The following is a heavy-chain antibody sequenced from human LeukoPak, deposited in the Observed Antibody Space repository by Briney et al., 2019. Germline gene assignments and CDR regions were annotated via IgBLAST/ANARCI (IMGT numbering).Heavy chain of an antibody. CDR1: GFTFSSYG. D-gene: IGHD3-9*01. V-gene: IGHV3-30*03. CDR3: TRDLMDYDVSTGLHHYYMDV. Sequence: GGSLRLSCAASGFTFSSYGMHWVRQAPGKGLEWVAVISYDGSNKYYAGSVKGRFTISRDNAKNTLYLQMNTLRVEDTAVHYCTRDLMDYDVSTGLHHYYMDVWGQGTTVTVSS. J-gene: IGHJ6*02. CDR2: ISYDGSNK.